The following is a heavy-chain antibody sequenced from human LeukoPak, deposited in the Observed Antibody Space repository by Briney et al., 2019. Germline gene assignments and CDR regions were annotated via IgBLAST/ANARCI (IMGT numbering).Heavy chain of an antibody. J-gene: IGHJ4*02. V-gene: IGHV3-7*01. Sequence: PGGSLRLSCAASGFTVHSNYMSWVRQAPGKGLEWVANIKHDGSEDYYLDSVKGRFTISRDNAKSSMWLQMNSLRDEDTAVYYCARDQTPFYWGQGSLVTVSS. CDR1: GFTVHSNY. CDR3: ARDQTPFY. CDR2: IKHDGSED. D-gene: IGHD2-15*01.